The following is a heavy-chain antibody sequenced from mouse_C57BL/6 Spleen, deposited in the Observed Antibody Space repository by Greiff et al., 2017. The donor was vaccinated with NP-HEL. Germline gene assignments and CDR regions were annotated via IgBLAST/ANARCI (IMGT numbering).Heavy chain of an antibody. CDR1: GYSITSGYY. Sequence: VQLQQSGPGLVKPSQYLSLTCSVTGYSITSGYYWNWIRQFPGNKLEWMGYISYDGSNNYNPSLKNRISITRDTSKNQFFLKLNSVTTEDTATYYCARQLAWFAYWGQGTLVTVSA. J-gene: IGHJ3*01. CDR3: ARQLAWFAY. V-gene: IGHV3-6*01. CDR2: ISYDGSN. D-gene: IGHD4-1*02.